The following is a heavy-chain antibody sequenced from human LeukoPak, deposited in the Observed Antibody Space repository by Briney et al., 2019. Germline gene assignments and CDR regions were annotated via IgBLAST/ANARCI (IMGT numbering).Heavy chain of an antibody. Sequence: GGSLRLSCEASGFTFSYYSMNWVRQAPGKGLEWVAVISDDGSDIHYADSVKGRFTISRDNSHNTVYLQMNSVRAEDTAVYHCAKEPSSSWYLRFFEYWGQGTLVTVSS. J-gene: IGHJ4*02. CDR2: ISDDGSDI. CDR1: GFTFSYYS. D-gene: IGHD3-22*01. CDR3: AKEPSSSWYLRFFEY. V-gene: IGHV3-30*18.